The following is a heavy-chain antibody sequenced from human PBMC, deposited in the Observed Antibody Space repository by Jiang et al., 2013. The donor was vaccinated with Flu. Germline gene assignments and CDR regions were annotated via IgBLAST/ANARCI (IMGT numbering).Heavy chain of an antibody. D-gene: IGHD3-10*01. J-gene: IGHJ5*02. CDR2: INPSGGST. V-gene: IGHV1-46*01. CDR3: ARALLPYGSGSYYMGFNSADWFDP. Sequence: SVKVSCKASGYTFTSYYMHWVRQAPGQGLEWMGIINPSGGSTSYAQKFQGRVTMTRDTSTSTVYMELSSLRSEDTAVYYCARALLPYGSGSYYMGFNSADWFDPWGQGTLVTVSS. CDR1: GYTFTSYY.